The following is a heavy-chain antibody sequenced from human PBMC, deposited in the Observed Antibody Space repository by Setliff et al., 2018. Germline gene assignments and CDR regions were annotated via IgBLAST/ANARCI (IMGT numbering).Heavy chain of an antibody. CDR2: MYISGIT. CDR3: AKIKAGGGSFDI. Sequence: SETLALTCTVSGGSISSYYWSWMRQPPGKGLEWIGYMYISGITNSNPSLKSRVTMSLDTSRNQFSLKLSSVTAADTAVYYCAKIKAGGGSFDIWGQGTMVTVSS. J-gene: IGHJ3*02. D-gene: IGHD3-16*01. CDR1: GGSISSYY. V-gene: IGHV4-4*08.